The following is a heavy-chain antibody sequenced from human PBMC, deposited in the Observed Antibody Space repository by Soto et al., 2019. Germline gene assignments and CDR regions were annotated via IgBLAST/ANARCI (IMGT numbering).Heavy chain of an antibody. CDR2: IYPGDSDT. Sequence: GESLKISCKGSGYSFTSYWIGWVRQMPGKGLEWMGIIYPGDSDTRYSPSFQGQVTISADKSISTAYLQWSSLKASDTAMYYCARHAGGSGSYPYYSYGMDVWGQGTTVTVSS. V-gene: IGHV5-51*01. D-gene: IGHD3-10*01. CDR3: ARHAGGSGSYPYYSYGMDV. J-gene: IGHJ6*02. CDR1: GYSFTSYW.